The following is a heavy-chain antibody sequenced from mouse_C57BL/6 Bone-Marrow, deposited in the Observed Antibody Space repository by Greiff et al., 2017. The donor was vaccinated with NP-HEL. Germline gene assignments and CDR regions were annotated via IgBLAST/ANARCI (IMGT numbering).Heavy chain of an antibody. D-gene: IGHD1-1*01. CDR3: ARKGLNYYGSTPFAY. Sequence: VQLVESGAELARPGASVKMSCKASGYTFTSYTMHWVKQRPGQGLEWIGYINPSSGYTKYNQKFKDKATLTADKSSSTAYMQLSSLTSEDSAVYYCARKGLNYYGSTPFAYWGQGTLVTVSA. CDR2: INPSSGYT. CDR1: GYTFTSYT. V-gene: IGHV1-4*01. J-gene: IGHJ3*01.